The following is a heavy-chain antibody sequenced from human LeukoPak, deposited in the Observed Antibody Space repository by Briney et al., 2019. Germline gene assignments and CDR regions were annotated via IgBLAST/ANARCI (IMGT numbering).Heavy chain of an antibody. Sequence: PGGSLRLSCAASGFTFSSYAMHWVRQAPGKGLEWVAVISYDGSNKYYADSVKGRFTISRDNSKNTLYLQMNSLRAEDTAVYYCARSSGWSHHFDYWGQGTLVTVSS. CDR1: GFTFSSYA. D-gene: IGHD6-19*01. CDR3: ARSSGWSHHFDY. V-gene: IGHV3-30*04. CDR2: ISYDGSNK. J-gene: IGHJ4*02.